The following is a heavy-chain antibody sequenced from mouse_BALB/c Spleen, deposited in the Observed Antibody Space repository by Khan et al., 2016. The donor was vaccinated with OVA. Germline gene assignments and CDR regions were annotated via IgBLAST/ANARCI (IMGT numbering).Heavy chain of an antibody. J-gene: IGHJ3*01. CDR1: GYTFTSYW. CDR3: ANHGSSSAWFAY. CDR2: INPSTGYS. Sequence: QVQLKQSGVELAKPGASVKMSCKASGYTFTSYWMHWVKQRPGQGLEWIGYINPSTGYSEYNQKFKDKATLTADKSSSTAYMQLSSLTSDDSAVYYCANHGSSSAWFAYWGQGTLVTVSA. V-gene: IGHV1-7*01. D-gene: IGHD1-1*01.